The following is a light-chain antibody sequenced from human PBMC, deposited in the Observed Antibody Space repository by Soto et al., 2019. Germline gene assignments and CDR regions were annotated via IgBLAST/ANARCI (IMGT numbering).Light chain of an antibody. CDR2: EAT. CDR3: CSFAGGGATWV. J-gene: IGLJ3*02. CDR1: NSDVGSYKF. V-gene: IGLV2-23*01. Sequence: QSALTQPASVSGSPGQSITISCTGTNSDVGSYKFVSWYQQHPGKVPKLIIYEATKRPSGLSNRFSGSKSGNTASLTISELQAEDEDDYYCCSFAGGGATWVFGGGTQLTVL.